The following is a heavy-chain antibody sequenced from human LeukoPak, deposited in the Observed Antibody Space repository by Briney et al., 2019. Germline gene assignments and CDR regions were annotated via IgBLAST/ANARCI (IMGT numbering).Heavy chain of an antibody. CDR3: ARQVVPAENWFDP. CDR2: ISYDGSNK. J-gene: IGHJ5*02. D-gene: IGHD2-2*01. V-gene: IGHV3-30*04. Sequence: GGSLRLSCAAPGFTFSSYAMHWVRQAPGKGLGWVAVISYDGSNKYYADYVKGRFTISRDNSKNTLYLQMNSLRAEDTAVYYCARQVVPAENWFDPWGQGTLVTVSS. CDR1: GFTFSSYA.